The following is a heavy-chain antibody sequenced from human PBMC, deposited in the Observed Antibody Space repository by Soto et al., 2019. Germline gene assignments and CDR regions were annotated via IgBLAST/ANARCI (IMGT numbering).Heavy chain of an antibody. J-gene: IGHJ4*02. CDR3: ARGPYGSGSFDS. CDR1: GGSISSNDYY. CDR2: IYYSGST. D-gene: IGHD3-10*01. V-gene: IGHV4-31*03. Sequence: QVQLQESGPGLVKPSQTLSLTCTVSGGSISSNDYYWSWVRQHPGKGLEWIGYIYYSGSTFYTPSLKSRXXIXVXXSKKHFSLKLSSVTAADTAVYYCARGPYGSGSFDSWGQGTLVTVSS.